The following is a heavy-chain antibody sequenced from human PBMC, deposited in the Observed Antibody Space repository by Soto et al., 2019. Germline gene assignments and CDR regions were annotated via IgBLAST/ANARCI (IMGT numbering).Heavy chain of an antibody. D-gene: IGHD2-21*02. V-gene: IGHV4-30-2*05. J-gene: IGHJ2*01. CDR3: ARVTRAYCGGDCLWYFAL. Sequence: CGVGDGSRRSGGWYRSRNKQPPGKGLEWIGYIYHSGSTYYNPSLKSRVTISVDTSKNQFSLKLSSVTAADTAVYYCARVTRAYCGGDCLWYFALWGRGTLVTVSS. CDR1: DGSRRSGGWY. CDR2: IYHSGST.